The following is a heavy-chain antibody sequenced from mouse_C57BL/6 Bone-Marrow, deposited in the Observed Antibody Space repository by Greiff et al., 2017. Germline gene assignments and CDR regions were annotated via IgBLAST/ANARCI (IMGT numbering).Heavy chain of an antibody. CDR1: GFSLTSYA. V-gene: IGHV2-9-1*01. J-gene: IGHJ2*01. CDR2: IWTGGGT. D-gene: IGHD1-1*01. Sequence: QVQLKESGPGLVAPSQSLSITCTVSGFSLTSYAISWVRQPPGKGLEWLGVIWTGGGTNYNSAIKSRQSISKDNSKSQVFLKMNSLQTDDTARYYCARVRPRAYYYGSTPFDYWGQGTTLTVSS. CDR3: ARVRPRAYYYGSTPFDY.